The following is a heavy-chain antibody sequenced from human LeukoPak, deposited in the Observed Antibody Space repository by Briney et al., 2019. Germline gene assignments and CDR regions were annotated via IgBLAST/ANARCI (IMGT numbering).Heavy chain of an antibody. V-gene: IGHV4-34*01. D-gene: IGHD3-10*01. CDR3: ARDSGTTGEVKFDP. CDR2: INHSGST. Sequence: SETLSLTCAVYGGSFSGYYWSWIRQPPGKGLEWIGEINHSGSTNYNPSLKSRVTISVDTSRNQFSLKLNSVTAADTAVYYCARDSGTTGEVKFDPWGQGTLVTVSS. J-gene: IGHJ5*02. CDR1: GGSFSGYY.